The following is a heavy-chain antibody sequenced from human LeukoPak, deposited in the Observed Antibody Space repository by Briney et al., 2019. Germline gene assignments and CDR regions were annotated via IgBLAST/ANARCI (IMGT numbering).Heavy chain of an antibody. J-gene: IGHJ4*02. Sequence: GSSVKVACKASGVTFSSYAISWVRQAPGHGLEWMGGIIPIFGTANYAQKFQGRVTITTDESTSTTYMELSSLRSEDTAVYYCAKFRDSYGRNYWGQGTLVTVSS. CDR3: AKFRDSYGRNY. CDR1: GVTFSSYA. V-gene: IGHV1-69*05. D-gene: IGHD3-10*01. CDR2: IIPIFGTA.